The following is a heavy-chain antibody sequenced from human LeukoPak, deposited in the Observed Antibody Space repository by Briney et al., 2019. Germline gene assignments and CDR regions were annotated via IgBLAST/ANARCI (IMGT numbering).Heavy chain of an antibody. CDR1: GYTFTGYY. Sequence: ASVKVSCKASGYTFTGYYMHWVRQAPGQGLEWMGWINPNSGGTNYAQKFQGRVTMTRDTSISTAYMELSRLRSDDTAVYYCARDFSAAGSIYYGMDVWGQGTTVTASS. CDR2: INPNSGGT. J-gene: IGHJ6*02. CDR3: ARDFSAAGSIYYGMDV. D-gene: IGHD6-13*01. V-gene: IGHV1-2*02.